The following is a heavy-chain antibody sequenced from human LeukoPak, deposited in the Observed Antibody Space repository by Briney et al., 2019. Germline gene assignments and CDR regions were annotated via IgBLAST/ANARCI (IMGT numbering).Heavy chain of an antibody. Sequence: GASVKVSCKASGGTFSSYAISWVRQAPGQGLERMGRIIPILGIANYAQKFQGRVTITADKSTSTAYMELSSLRSEDTAVYYCARDPDTAMVTHDYWGQGTLVTVSS. D-gene: IGHD5-18*01. CDR3: ARDPDTAMVTHDY. J-gene: IGHJ4*02. CDR2: IIPILGIA. CDR1: GGTFSSYA. V-gene: IGHV1-69*04.